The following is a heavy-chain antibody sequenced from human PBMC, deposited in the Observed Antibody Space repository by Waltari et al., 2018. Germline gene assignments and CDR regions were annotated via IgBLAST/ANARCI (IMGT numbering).Heavy chain of an antibody. D-gene: IGHD3-3*01. CDR2: VYYTGST. CDR3: ARGGILKYSEWSRKDYYLYGMDV. CDR1: AGSISTHY. V-gene: IGHV4-59*11. J-gene: IGHJ6*02. Sequence: QVQLQESGPGLVKPSETLSLTCTLSAGSISTHYWSWIRQPPGKGLEWIGYVYYTGSTNYSPSLRSRVTISVDTSKDQFSLKLRSVTAADTAVYYCARGGILKYSEWSRKDYYLYGMDVWGQGTTVTVSS.